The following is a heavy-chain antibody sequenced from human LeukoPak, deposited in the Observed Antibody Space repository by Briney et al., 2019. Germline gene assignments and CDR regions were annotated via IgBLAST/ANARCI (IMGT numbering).Heavy chain of an antibody. CDR2: IRYDGYNK. V-gene: IGHV3-30*02. D-gene: IGHD6-13*01. CDR3: ARDGIAAAGTIDY. Sequence: GGSLRLSCAASGFTFSSYGMHWVRQAPGKGLEWVAFIRYDGYNKYYADSVKGRFTISRDNSKNTLYLQMNSLRAEDTAVYYCARDGIAAAGTIDYWGQGTLVTVSS. J-gene: IGHJ4*02. CDR1: GFTFSSYG.